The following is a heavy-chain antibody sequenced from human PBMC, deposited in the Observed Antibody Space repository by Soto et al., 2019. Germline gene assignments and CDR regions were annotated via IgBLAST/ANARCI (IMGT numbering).Heavy chain of an antibody. CDR3: ARWGIAAGDY. J-gene: IGHJ4*02. CDR2: IWYDGSNK. Sequence: QVQLVEPGGGVVQPGRSLRLSCAASGLTFSSYGMHWVRQAPSKGLEWVAVIWYDGSNKYNADSGKGRFTISRDNSKNTLYLHINSVRAEDTAVYYCARWGIAAGDYWGQGTLVTVSS. V-gene: IGHV3-33*01. D-gene: IGHD6-13*01. CDR1: GLTFSSYG.